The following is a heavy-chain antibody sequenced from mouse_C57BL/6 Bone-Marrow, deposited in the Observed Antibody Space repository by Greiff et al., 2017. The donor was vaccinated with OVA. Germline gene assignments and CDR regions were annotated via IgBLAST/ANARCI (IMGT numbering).Heavy chain of an antibody. Sequence: QVQLQQSGAELARPGASVKLSCKASGYTFTSYGISWVKQRTGQGLEWIGEIYPRSGNTYYNEKFKGKATLTADKSSSTAYMELRSLTSEDSAVYFCARNPFTTVVATDYWGKAPLSQSPQ. D-gene: IGHD1-1*01. CDR1: GYTFTSYG. CDR2: IYPRSGNT. V-gene: IGHV1-81*01. CDR3: ARNPFTTVVATDY. J-gene: IGHJ2*01.